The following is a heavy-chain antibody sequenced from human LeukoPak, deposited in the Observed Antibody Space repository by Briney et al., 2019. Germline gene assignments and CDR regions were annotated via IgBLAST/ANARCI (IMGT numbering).Heavy chain of an antibody. J-gene: IGHJ4*02. V-gene: IGHV3-30*14. D-gene: IGHD3-22*01. CDR1: RFTFRNYA. CDR3: AKDRKYYHDISGYYPN. CDR2: ISSDGTNK. Sequence: GGSLRLSCAASRFTFRNYAMHWVRQAPGKGLEWLAVISSDGTNKDYADSVKGRFSISRDNSKNTLYLQMNSLRVEDTAVYYCAKDRKYYHDISGYYPNWGQGTLVTVSS.